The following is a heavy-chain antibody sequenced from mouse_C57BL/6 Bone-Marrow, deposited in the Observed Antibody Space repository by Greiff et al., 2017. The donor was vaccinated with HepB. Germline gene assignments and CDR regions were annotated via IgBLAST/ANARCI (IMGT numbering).Heavy chain of an antibody. CDR3: ARDYGSSYRLYYAMDY. D-gene: IGHD1-1*01. J-gene: IGHJ4*01. CDR1: GYTFTSYW. Sequence: QVQLQQPGAELVKPGASVKLSCKASGYTFTSYWMQWVKQRPGQGLEWIGEIDPSDSYTNYNQKFKGKATLTVDTSSSTAYMQLSSLTSEDSAVYYCARDYGSSYRLYYAMDYWGQGTSVTVSS. CDR2: IDPSDSYT. V-gene: IGHV1-50*01.